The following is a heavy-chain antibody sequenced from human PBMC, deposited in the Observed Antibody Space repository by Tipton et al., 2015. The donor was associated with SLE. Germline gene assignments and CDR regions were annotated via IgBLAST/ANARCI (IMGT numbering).Heavy chain of an antibody. Sequence: TLSLTCTVSGGSISSSSYYWGWIRQPPGKGLEWIGSIYYSGSTYYNPSLKSRVTISVDTSKNQFSLKLSSVTAADTAVYYCARVGTGDNWYFDLWGRGTLLTVSS. CDR3: ARVGTGDNWYFDL. D-gene: IGHD7-27*01. V-gene: IGHV4-39*01. CDR2: IYYSGST. CDR1: GGSISSSSYY. J-gene: IGHJ2*01.